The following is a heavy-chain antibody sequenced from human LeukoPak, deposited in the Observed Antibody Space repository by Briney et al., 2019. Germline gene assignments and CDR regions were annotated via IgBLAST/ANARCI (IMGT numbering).Heavy chain of an antibody. D-gene: IGHD2-2*03. J-gene: IGHJ4*02. Sequence: ASVKVSCKASGYTFTGYYMHWVRQAPGQGLEWMGWINPNSGGTNYAQKFQGRVTMTRDTSISTAYMELSRLRSDDTAVYYCARDMDIVVVPAAFGCDYWGQGTLVTVSS. CDR1: GYTFTGYY. V-gene: IGHV1-2*02. CDR3: ARDMDIVVVPAAFGCDY. CDR2: INPNSGGT.